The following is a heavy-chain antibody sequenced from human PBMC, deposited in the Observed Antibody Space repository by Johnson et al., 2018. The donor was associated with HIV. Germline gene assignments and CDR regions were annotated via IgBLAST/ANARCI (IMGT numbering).Heavy chain of an antibody. J-gene: IGHJ3*02. CDR2: ISRSGSTI. CDR3: ARGLRWFGELLEAFDI. D-gene: IGHD3-10*01. V-gene: IGHV3-11*04. Sequence: QVQLVESGGGLVKPGGSLRLSCAASGFTFSDYYMSWIRQAPGKGLEWVSYISRSGSTITYADSVKGRFTISRDNTKNSLYLQMNSLRAEDTAVYYCARGLRWFGELLEAFDIWGQGTMVTVSS. CDR1: GFTFSDYY.